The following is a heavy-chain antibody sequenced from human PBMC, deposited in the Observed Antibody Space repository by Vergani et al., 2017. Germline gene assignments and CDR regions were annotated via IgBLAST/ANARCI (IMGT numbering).Heavy chain of an antibody. CDR3: ARGKPLGYCRSSRWRNI. Sequence: EVQLVESGGGLVQPGGSLRLSCAASGFTFSSYWMSWVRQAPGKGLEWVANIKQDGSEKYYVDSVKGRFTISRDNAKNSLYLQMNSLRAEDTAVYYCARGKPLGYCRSSRWRNIWGQRTMVTGPS. CDR1: GFTFSSYW. D-gene: IGHD2-2*01. CDR2: IKQDGSEK. V-gene: IGHV3-7*01. J-gene: IGHJ3*02.